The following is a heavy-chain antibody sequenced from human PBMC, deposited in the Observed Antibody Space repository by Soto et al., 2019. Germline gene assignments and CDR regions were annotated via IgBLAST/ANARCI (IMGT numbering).Heavy chain of an antibody. CDR2: IKGDGSSL. J-gene: IGHJ6*02. V-gene: IGHV3-74*01. CDR1: GFTFTTYW. CDR3: ARGLKNYYGVDV. Sequence: EVKVVESGGGLVQPGGSLRLSCAACGFTFTTYWMHWVRQVPGKGLVWVSRIKGDGSSLSYADSVKGRFTISRDNVENTVYLQMGSLRADDTAVYYCARGLKNYYGVDVWGQGTTVTVSS.